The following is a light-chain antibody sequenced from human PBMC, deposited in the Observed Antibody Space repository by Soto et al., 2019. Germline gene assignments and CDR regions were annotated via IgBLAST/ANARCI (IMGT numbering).Light chain of an antibody. Sequence: EIVMTQFPATLAVSPGERATLSCRSIQSVSSNFLACYQEKPGQAPRLLIYGASSRATGIPDRFSGSGSGTDFTLTISRLEPEDFAVYYCRQYGRSLEFAFGGGTKVDIK. J-gene: IGKJ4*01. V-gene: IGKV3-20*01. CDR2: GAS. CDR3: RQYGRSLEFA. CDR1: QSVSSNF.